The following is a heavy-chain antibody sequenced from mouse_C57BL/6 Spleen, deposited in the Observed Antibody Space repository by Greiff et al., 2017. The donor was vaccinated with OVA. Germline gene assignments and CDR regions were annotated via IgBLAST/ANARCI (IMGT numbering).Heavy chain of an antibody. Sequence: QVQLQQSGPELVKPGASVKISCKASGYTFTDYYINWVKQRPGQGLEWIGWIFPGSGSTYYNEKFKGKATLTVDKSSSTAYMLLSSLTSEDSAVYFCARSRYYYGSSYVYGGAMDYWGQGTSVTVSS. CDR1: GYTFTDYY. D-gene: IGHD1-1*01. V-gene: IGHV1-75*01. CDR3: ARSRYYYGSSYVYGGAMDY. CDR2: IFPGSGST. J-gene: IGHJ4*01.